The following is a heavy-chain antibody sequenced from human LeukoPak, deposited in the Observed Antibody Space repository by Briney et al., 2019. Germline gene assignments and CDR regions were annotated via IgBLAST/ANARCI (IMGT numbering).Heavy chain of an antibody. CDR3: ARQFGYRNTRTTLTSLAPGASHQYNWFDP. J-gene: IGHJ5*02. V-gene: IGHV4-59*08. CDR2: IYYSGST. CDR1: GGSISSYY. D-gene: IGHD6-13*01. Sequence: SETLSLTCTVSGGSISSYYWSWIRQPPGKGLEWIGYIYYSGSTNYNPSLKSRVTVSVDTSKNQFSLKLSSVTAADTAVYYCARQFGYRNTRTTLTSLAPGASHQYNWFDPWGQGTLVTVSS.